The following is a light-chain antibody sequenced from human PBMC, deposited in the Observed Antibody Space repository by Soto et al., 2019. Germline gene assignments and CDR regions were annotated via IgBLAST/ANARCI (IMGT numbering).Light chain of an antibody. CDR1: QSVSSNY. V-gene: IGKV3-20*01. CDR2: DAS. CDR3: LQYGSSPHT. Sequence: EIVLAEYPGTLSFSPGERASLSRRASQSVSSNYLAWFQQKPGQAPRLLISDASNRASDIPDRFSGSGSWTDFTLTISRLEPEDFAVYYCLQYGSSPHTFGQGTRLEI. J-gene: IGKJ5*01.